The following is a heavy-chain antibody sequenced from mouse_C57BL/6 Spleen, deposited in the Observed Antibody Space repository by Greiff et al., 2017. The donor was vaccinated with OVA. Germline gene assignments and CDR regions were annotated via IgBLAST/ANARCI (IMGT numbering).Heavy chain of an antibody. CDR3: ARTLYDYCHFDV. V-gene: IGHV1-82*01. J-gene: IGHJ1*03. D-gene: IGHD2-3*01. CDR2: IYPGDGDT. CDR1: GYAFSSSW. Sequence: VQLQQSGPELVKPGASVKISCKASGYAFSSSWMNWVKQRPGKGLEWIGRIYPGDGDTNYNGKFKGKATLTADKSSSTAYMQLSSLTSEDSAVXFCARTLYDYCHFDVWGTGTTVTVSS.